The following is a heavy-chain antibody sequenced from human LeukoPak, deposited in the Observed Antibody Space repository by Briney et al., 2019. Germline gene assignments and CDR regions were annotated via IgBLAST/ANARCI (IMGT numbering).Heavy chain of an antibody. D-gene: IGHD2-2*01. J-gene: IGHJ4*02. CDR1: GFTFSSYA. CDR2: IRSNGGST. Sequence: PGGSLRLSCSASGFTFSSYAIHWVRQAPGKGLEYFSAIRSNGGSTYYADSVKGRFTISRDSSKNTLYLQMSSLRAEDTAVYYCVKGGGYCSSSSCPPPYYFDYWGQGTLVTVSS. CDR3: VKGGGYCSSSSCPPPYYFDY. V-gene: IGHV3-64D*06.